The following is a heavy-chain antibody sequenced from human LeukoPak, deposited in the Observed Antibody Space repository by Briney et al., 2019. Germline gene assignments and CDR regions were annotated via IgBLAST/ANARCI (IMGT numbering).Heavy chain of an antibody. Sequence: SETLPLTCTVSGGSISSYYWSWIRQPPGKGLEWIGDIYYSGSTNYNPSLKSRVTISVDTSKNQFSLKLSSVTAADTAVYYCARGGQLADAFDIWGQGTMVTVSS. CDR3: ARGGQLADAFDI. CDR2: IYYSGST. D-gene: IGHD6-13*01. V-gene: IGHV4-59*01. J-gene: IGHJ3*02. CDR1: GGSISSYY.